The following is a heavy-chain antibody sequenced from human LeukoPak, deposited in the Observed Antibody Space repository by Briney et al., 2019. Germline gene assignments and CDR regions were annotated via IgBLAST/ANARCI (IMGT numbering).Heavy chain of an antibody. J-gene: IGHJ4*01. Sequence: GSSVKVSCKVSGYSLNDFSINWVRQAPRNGFEWMGGFAPEDGERIYAQKFQGRVTMTEDTSADTAYMELSSLKSEDTAVYFCTAGVAVSRWYYFDYWGQGTLVTVSS. D-gene: IGHD6-13*01. CDR1: GYSLNDFS. V-gene: IGHV1-24*01. CDR3: TAGVAVSRWYYFDY. CDR2: FAPEDGER.